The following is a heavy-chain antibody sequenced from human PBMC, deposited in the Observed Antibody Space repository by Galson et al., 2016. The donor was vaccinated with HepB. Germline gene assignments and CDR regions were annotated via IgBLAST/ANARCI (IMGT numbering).Heavy chain of an antibody. D-gene: IGHD3-16*01. CDR1: GFSLNTFG. CDR2: LRFDGTST. V-gene: IGHV3-33*08. Sequence: SLRLSCAASGFSLNTFGTHWVRQAPGRGLEWVACLRFDGTSTYYEDAVVGRVTISRDISTNNIYLQMNSMRAENTGLYYCARDLYDHWFDYWGQGPPVVVSS. CDR3: ARDLYDHWFDY. J-gene: IGHJ4*02.